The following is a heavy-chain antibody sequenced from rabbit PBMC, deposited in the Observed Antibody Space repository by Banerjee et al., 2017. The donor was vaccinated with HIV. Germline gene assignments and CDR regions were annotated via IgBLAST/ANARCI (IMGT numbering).Heavy chain of an antibody. J-gene: IGHJ4*01. Sequence: LEESGGGLVKPGGTLTLTCTVSGFSFSSNWICWVRQDPGKGLEWIACINGVTGKALYASWARGRFTLTTSSSTTVTLQMNSLTAADTDTYFCARDMDDVIGWNFGWWGQGTLVTVS. V-gene: IGHV1S45*01. CDR3: ARDMDDVIGWNFGW. CDR2: INGVTGKA. CDR1: GFSFSSNW. D-gene: IGHD4-1*01.